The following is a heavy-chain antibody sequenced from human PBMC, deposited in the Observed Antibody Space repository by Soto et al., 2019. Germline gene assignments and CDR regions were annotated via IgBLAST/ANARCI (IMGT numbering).Heavy chain of an antibody. V-gene: IGHV4-34*01. CDR1: GGSFSGYY. CDR3: ARANYYDSSGQGTYFDY. D-gene: IGHD3-22*01. J-gene: IGHJ4*02. CDR2: INHSGST. Sequence: SETLSLTCAVYGGSFSGYYWSWIRQPPGKGLEWIGEINHSGSTNYNPSLKSRVTISVDTSKSQFSLKLSSVTAADTAVYYCARANYYDSSGQGTYFDYWGQGXLVTVSS.